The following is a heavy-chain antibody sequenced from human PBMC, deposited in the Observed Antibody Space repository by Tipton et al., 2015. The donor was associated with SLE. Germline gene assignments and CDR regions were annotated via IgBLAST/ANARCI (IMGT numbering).Heavy chain of an antibody. J-gene: IGHJ6*02. CDR1: GGSISSSSYY. V-gene: IGHV4-39*01. CDR3: ARVGRAVAGTDYYGMDV. Sequence: LRLSCTVSGGSISSSSYYWGWIRQPPGKGLEWIGSIYYSGSTYYNPSLKSRVTISVDTSRNQFSLKLSSVTAAYTAVYYCARVGRAVAGTDYYGMDVWGQGTTVPVSS. D-gene: IGHD6-19*01. CDR2: IYYSGST.